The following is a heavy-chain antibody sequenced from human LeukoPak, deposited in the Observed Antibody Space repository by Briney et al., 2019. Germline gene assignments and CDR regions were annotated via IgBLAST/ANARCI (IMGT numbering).Heavy chain of an antibody. CDR3: GRDLIEGGAVGGPVTSHWFDP. V-gene: IGHV1-18*01. CDR1: GYTFTSYG. D-gene: IGHD6-19*01. Sequence: ASVKVSCKASGYTFTSYGISWVRQAPGQGLEWMGWISAYNGNTNYAQKFQGRVTMTRDTSISTAYMELSRLRSDDTAVYYCGRDLIEGGAVGGPVTSHWFDPWGQGTLVTVSS. J-gene: IGHJ5*02. CDR2: ISAYNGNT.